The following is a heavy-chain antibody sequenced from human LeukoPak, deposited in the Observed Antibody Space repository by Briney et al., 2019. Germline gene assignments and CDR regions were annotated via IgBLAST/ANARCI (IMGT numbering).Heavy chain of an antibody. D-gene: IGHD1-26*01. V-gene: IGHV2-70*11. CDR3: ARIHFLVGATSIDY. CDR1: GFSLRTSGMC. CDR2: IDWDDDK. J-gene: IGHJ4*02. Sequence: SGPTLVNPTQTLTLTCTFSGFSLRTSGMCVSWIRQPPGKALEWLARIDWDDDKYYSTSLKTRLTISKDTSKNQVVLTMTNMDPVDTATYYCARIHFLVGATSIDYWGQGTLVTVSS.